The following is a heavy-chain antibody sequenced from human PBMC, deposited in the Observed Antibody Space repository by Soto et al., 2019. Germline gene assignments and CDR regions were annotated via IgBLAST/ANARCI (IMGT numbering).Heavy chain of an antibody. D-gene: IGHD3-22*01. V-gene: IGHV1-69*01. CDR3: ARDAYDRGSLDY. Sequence: QVQLVQSGAEVKKPGSSVKVSCKASGGNFSTHAISWVRQAPGQGLVWMGGIIPMFNTTISAQKFQGRVTITADEYTSTAYMELGSLRSEDTAVYYCARDAYDRGSLDYGGQGTLVTVSS. J-gene: IGHJ4*02. CDR2: IIPMFNTT. CDR1: GGNFSTHA.